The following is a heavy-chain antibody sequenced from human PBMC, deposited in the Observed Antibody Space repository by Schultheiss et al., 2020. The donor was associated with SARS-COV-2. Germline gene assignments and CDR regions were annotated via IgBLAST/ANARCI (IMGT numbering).Heavy chain of an antibody. CDR3: ARGPPSAVAGNNWFDP. CDR1: GGSFSGYY. J-gene: IGHJ5*02. D-gene: IGHD6-19*01. CDR2: IYYSGST. V-gene: IGHV4-59*12. Sequence: SETLSLTCTVSGGSFSGYYWSWIRQPPGKGLEWIGYIYYSGSTNYNPSLKSRVTISVDKSKNQFSLKLSSVTAADTAVYYCARGPPSAVAGNNWFDPWGQGTLVTVSS.